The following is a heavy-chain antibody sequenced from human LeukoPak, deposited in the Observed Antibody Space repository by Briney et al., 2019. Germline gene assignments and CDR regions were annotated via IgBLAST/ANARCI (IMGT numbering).Heavy chain of an antibody. CDR3: ARERSGSYYENFDY. D-gene: IGHD3-10*01. V-gene: IGHV4-34*01. CDR1: GGSFSGYY. CDR2: INHSGST. Sequence: SETLSLTCAVYGGSFSGYYWNWIRQSPGKGLEWIGEINHSGSTNYNPSLKSRVTISVDTSKNQFSLTLSSVTAADTAVYYCARERSGSYYENFDYWGQGTLVTVSS. J-gene: IGHJ4*02.